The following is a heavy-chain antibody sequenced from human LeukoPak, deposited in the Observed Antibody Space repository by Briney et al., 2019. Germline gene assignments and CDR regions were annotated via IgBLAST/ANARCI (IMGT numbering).Heavy chain of an antibody. CDR3: AKSGKSGAAVDY. D-gene: IGHD6-13*01. V-gene: IGHV3-21*01. CDR2: ISSTSNYI. CDR1: GFTFNTYT. Sequence: GGSLRLSCAASGFTFNTYTMNWVRQAPGKGLEWVSSISSTSNYIYYADSVKGRFTISRDNSKNTLYLQMNSLRAEDTAVYYCAKSGKSGAAVDYWGQGTLVTVSS. J-gene: IGHJ4*02.